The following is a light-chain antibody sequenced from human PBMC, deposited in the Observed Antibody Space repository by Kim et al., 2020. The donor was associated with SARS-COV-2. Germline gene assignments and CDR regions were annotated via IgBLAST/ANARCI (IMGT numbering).Light chain of an antibody. V-gene: IGLV2-18*02. J-gene: IGLJ2*01. CDR2: EVN. CDR1: SSDIGNYNL. Sequence: GESVTISCTGSSSDIGNYNLVSWYQQPPGAVPKLMIYEVNNRPSGVPDRFSASKSGNTASLTISGLQTEDEADYYCNSYTTNNTWVFGGGTQLTVL. CDR3: NSYTTNNTWV.